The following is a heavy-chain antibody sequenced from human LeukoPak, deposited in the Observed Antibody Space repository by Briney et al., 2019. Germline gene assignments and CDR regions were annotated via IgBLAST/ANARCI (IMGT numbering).Heavy chain of an antibody. D-gene: IGHD5-12*01. CDR1: GFTFNNYA. Sequence: LRLSCAASGFTFNNYAMNWIRQPPGKGLEWIGYIYHSGSTYYNPSLKSRVTISVDRSKNQFSLKLSSVTAADTAVYYCARMKWLRFPRWFDPWGQGTLVTVSS. CDR2: IYHSGST. V-gene: IGHV4-30-2*01. CDR3: ARMKWLRFPRWFDP. J-gene: IGHJ5*02.